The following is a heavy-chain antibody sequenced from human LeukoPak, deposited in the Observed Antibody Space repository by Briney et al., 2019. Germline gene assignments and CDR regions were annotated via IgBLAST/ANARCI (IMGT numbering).Heavy chain of an antibody. CDR1: GYSLTGYF. J-gene: IGHJ4*02. CDR3: ARVSGSSPGAFDY. Sequence: ASVKVSCKASGYSLTGYFMHWVRQAPGQGLEWMGGIIPIFGTANYAQKFQGRVTITADESTSTAYMELSSLRSEDTAVYYCARVSGSSPGAFDYWGQGTLVTVSS. CDR2: IIPIFGTA. D-gene: IGHD6-6*01. V-gene: IGHV1-69*13.